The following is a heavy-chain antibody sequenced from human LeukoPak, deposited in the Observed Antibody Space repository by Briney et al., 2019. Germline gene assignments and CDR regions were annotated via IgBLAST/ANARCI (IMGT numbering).Heavy chain of an antibody. J-gene: IGHJ5*02. Sequence: PGGSLRLSCAASGFTFSSYIMTWVRQAPGKGLEWVSSISPGSSHTYYADSVKGRFTISRDNARNLLYLQMNSPRAEDTAVYYCARVEEAAAFDPWGQGTLVTVSS. CDR3: ARVEEAAAFDP. CDR2: ISPGSSHT. V-gene: IGHV3-21*01. D-gene: IGHD2-15*01. CDR1: GFTFSSYI.